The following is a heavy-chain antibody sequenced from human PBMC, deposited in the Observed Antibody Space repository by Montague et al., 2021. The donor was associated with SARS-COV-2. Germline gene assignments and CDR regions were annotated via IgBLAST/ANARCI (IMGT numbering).Heavy chain of an antibody. V-gene: IGHV3-11*05. Sequence: SLRLSCAASGFTFSDYYMSWIRQAPGKGLEWVSYISSSSSYTNYADSVKGRFTISRDNAKNSLYLQMNSLRAEDTAVYCCARVVAAAVFDYWGQGTLVTVSS. D-gene: IGHD6-13*01. J-gene: IGHJ4*02. CDR2: ISSSSSYT. CDR1: GFTFSDYY. CDR3: ARVVAAAVFDY.